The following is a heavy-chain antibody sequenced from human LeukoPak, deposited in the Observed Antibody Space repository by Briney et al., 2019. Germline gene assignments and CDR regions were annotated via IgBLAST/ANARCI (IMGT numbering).Heavy chain of an antibody. CDR1: GFTFSSYA. J-gene: IGHJ6*03. CDR3: ARHSSGYSVYYYYYMDV. V-gene: IGHV3-23*01. D-gene: IGHD3-22*01. Sequence: QPGGSLRLSCAASGFTFSSYAMSWVRQAPGKGLGWVSAISGSGGSTYYADSVKGRFTISRDNSKNTLYLQMNSLRAEDTAVYYCARHSSGYSVYYYYYMDVWGKGTTVTISS. CDR2: ISGSGGST.